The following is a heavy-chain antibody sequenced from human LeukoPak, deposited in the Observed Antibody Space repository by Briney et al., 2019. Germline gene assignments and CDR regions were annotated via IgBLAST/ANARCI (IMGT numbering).Heavy chain of an antibody. CDR3: ASARTTAFMDV. CDR2: TYTSGST. D-gene: IGHD2-2*01. J-gene: IGHJ6*04. Sequence: SETLSLTCTVSGGSISSYYWSWIRQPAGKGLEWIGRTYTSGSTNYNPSLKSRVTMSVDTSRNQFSLKLSSVTAADTAVYYCASARTTAFMDVWGKGTTVTVSS. CDR1: GGSISSYY. V-gene: IGHV4-4*07.